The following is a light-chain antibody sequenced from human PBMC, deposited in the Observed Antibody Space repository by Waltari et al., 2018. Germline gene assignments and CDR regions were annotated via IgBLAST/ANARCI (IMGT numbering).Light chain of an antibody. J-gene: IGKJ3*01. V-gene: IGKV3-11*01. CDR3: QQRSSWPIT. Sequence: EIVLTQSPATLSMSAGERATLSCRASESVGSKVTWYQQKRGQAPRLLVYDASYRASGIPPRFSCSGSGTDFTLTISSLEPDDFAVYYCQQRSSWPITFGPGTKVDFK. CDR1: ESVGSK. CDR2: DAS.